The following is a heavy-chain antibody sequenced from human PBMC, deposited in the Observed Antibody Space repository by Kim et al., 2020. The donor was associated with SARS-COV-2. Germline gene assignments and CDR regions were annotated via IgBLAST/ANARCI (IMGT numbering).Heavy chain of an antibody. V-gene: IGHV4-59*08. J-gene: IGHJ6*02. CDR1: GGSISSYY. CDR3: ARLRYNTYYYYYGMDV. Sequence: SETLSLTCTVSGGSISSYYWSWIRQPPGKGLEWIGYIYYSGSTNYNPSLKSRVTISVDTSKNQFSLKLSSVTAADTAVYYCARLRYNTYYYYYGMDVWGQGTTVTVSS. CDR2: IYYSGST. D-gene: IGHD3-9*01.